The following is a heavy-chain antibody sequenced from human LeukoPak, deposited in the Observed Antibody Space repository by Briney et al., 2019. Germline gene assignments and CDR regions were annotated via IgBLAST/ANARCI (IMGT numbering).Heavy chain of an antibody. CDR3: AKEFVPGNFHY. D-gene: IGHD2-21*01. CDR2: IGLSGSST. Sequence: GGSLRLSCAASGFTFSNFVMSWVRQAPGKGLEWVSTIGLSGSSTYYAGSVKGRFTISRDNSKNTLYLQMNSLRAEDTAIYYCAKEFVPGNFHYWGQGTLVTVS. V-gene: IGHV3-23*01. J-gene: IGHJ4*02. CDR1: GFTFSNFV.